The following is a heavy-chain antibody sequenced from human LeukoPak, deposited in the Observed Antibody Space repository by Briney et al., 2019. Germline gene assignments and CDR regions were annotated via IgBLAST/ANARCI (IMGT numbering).Heavy chain of an antibody. J-gene: IGHJ4*02. CDR3: ARTPGVGYDFDY. V-gene: IGHV4-61*02. CDR1: GGSISSGSYY. D-gene: IGHD3-3*01. Sequence: PSQTLSLTYTVSGGSISSGSYYWRWLRQPAGKGLEWIGRIYTSGSTNYNPSLKSRVTISVDTSKNQFSLKLSSVTAADTAVYYCARTPGVGYDFDYWGQGTLVTVSS. CDR2: IYTSGST.